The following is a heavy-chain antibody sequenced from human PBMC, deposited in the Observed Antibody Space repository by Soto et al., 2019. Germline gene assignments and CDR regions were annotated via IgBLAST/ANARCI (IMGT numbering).Heavy chain of an antibody. V-gene: IGHV4-39*01. J-gene: IGHJ5*02. D-gene: IGHD3-10*01. CDR3: ASHTKWFGELPPDWFDP. Sequence: QLQLQESGPGLVKPSETLSLTCTVSGGSISSSSYYWGWIRQPPGKGLEWIGSIYYSGSTYYNPSLKSRVPISVDTSKHQFALNLSSVSAAATAVYYCASHTKWFGELPPDWFDPWGQGTLVTVSS. CDR1: GGSISSSSYY. CDR2: IYYSGST.